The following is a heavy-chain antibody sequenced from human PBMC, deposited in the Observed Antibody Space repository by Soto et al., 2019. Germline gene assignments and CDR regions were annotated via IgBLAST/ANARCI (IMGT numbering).Heavy chain of an antibody. V-gene: IGHV4-30-4*01. CDR2: SYYSGST. J-gene: IGHJ4*02. Sequence: QVQLQESGPGLVKPSQTLSLTCTVSGGSISSGNYYWSWFRQPPGKGLEWIGYSYYSGSTSYNPSLKSRVTISVDTSKNQFSLELSSVTVADTAVYYCARGPTVTTDFWGQGTLVTVSS. CDR3: ARGPTVTTDF. CDR1: GGSISSGNYY. D-gene: IGHD4-17*01.